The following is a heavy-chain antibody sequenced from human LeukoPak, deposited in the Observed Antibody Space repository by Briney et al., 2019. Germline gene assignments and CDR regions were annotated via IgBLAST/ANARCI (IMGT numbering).Heavy chain of an antibody. J-gene: IGHJ4*02. CDR3: ARDGVSSSPDFDY. CDR2: IKYDGSEK. V-gene: IGHV3-7*01. CDR1: GFTFGGYW. D-gene: IGHD6-6*01. Sequence: PGGSLRLSCGASGFTFGGYWMYWVRQAPGKGLEWLANIKYDGSEKNYVDSVKGRFTISRDNAKNSLYLQMNSLRAEDTAVYYCARDGVSSSPDFDYWGQGTLVTVSS.